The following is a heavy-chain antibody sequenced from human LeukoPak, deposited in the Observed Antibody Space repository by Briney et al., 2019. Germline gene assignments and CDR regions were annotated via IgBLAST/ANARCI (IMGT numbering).Heavy chain of an antibody. Sequence: SETLSLTCTVSGGSISRSTYYWAWIRQPPGKGLEWIGSIYSSGSTYYNPSLKSGVTISVDTSKKQCSLRLSSVTAADTAVYYCARHVSTTTRGGHTDYWGQGILVTVSS. D-gene: IGHD1-1*01. CDR3: ARHVSTTTRGGHTDY. V-gene: IGHV4-39*01. CDR1: GGSISRSTYY. J-gene: IGHJ4*02. CDR2: IYSSGST.